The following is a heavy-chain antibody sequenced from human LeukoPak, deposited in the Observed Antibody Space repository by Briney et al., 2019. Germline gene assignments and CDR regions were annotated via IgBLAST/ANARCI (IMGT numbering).Heavy chain of an antibody. CDR3: ARGIGFGLSPDAFDI. V-gene: IGHV4-34*01. CDR1: DGSLSGYY. J-gene: IGHJ3*02. D-gene: IGHD2/OR15-2a*01. Sequence: PSETLSLTCAVYDGSLSGYYWNWIRQPPGKGLEWIGESSLSGSTNYNPSLKSRVTISVDTSKNQFSLKLSSVTAADTAVYYCARGIGFGLSPDAFDIWGQGTMVTVSS. CDR2: SSLSGST.